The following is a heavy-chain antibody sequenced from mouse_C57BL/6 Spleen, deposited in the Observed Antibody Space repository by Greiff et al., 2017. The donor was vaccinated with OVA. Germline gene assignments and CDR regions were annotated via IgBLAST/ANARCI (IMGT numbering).Heavy chain of an antibody. Sequence: QVQLQQPGAELVRPGSSVKLSCKASGYTFTSYWMHWVKQRPIQGLEWIGNIDPSDSETHYNQKFKDKATLTVDKSSSTAYMQLSSLTSEDSAVYYWARSGEYDVYAMDYWGQGTSVTVSS. CDR2: IDPSDSET. V-gene: IGHV1-52*01. CDR1: GYTFTSYW. J-gene: IGHJ4*01. D-gene: IGHD2-14*01. CDR3: ARSGEYDVYAMDY.